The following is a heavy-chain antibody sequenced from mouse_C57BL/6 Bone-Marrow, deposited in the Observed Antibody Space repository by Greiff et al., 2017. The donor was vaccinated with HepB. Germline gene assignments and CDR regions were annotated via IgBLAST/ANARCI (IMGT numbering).Heavy chain of an antibody. CDR3: AKTYYGSSIYYAMDY. V-gene: IGHV2-5*01. CDR1: GFSLTSYG. D-gene: IGHD1-1*01. CDR2: IWRGGST. J-gene: IGHJ4*01. Sequence: QVQLQQSGPGLVQPSQSLSITCTVSGFSLTSYGVHWVRQSPGKGLEWLGVIWRGGSTDYNAAFMSRLSITKDNSKSQVFFKMNSLQADDTAIYYCAKTYYGSSIYYAMDYWGQGTSVTVSS.